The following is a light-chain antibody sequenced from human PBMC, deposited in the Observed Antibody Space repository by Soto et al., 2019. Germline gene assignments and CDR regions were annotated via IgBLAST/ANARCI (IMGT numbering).Light chain of an antibody. CDR3: QQYGSSPRT. J-gene: IGKJ1*01. CDR1: QSVSSY. Sequence: EIVLTQSPATLSLSPGERATLSCRASQSVSSYLAWYQQKPGQAPRLLIYGASSRATDIPDRFSGSGSGTDFTLTISRLEPEDFAAYYCQQYGSSPRTFGQGTKVDIK. V-gene: IGKV3-20*01. CDR2: GAS.